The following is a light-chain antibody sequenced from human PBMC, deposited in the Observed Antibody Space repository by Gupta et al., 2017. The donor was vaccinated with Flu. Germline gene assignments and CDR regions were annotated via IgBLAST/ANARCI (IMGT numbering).Light chain of an antibody. V-gene: IGLV1-44*01. J-gene: IGLJ3*02. CDR3: AAWDDSLNGPV. CDR1: SSNTGNNT. CDR2: SND. Sequence: QSVLTQPPSASGTPGQRVTIACSGSSSNTGNNTVSWNHKLPGTAPKLLIYSNDERPAGVPDRFSGSKSGTSASLAISGLQSEDEADYYRAAWDDSLNGPVFGGGTKLTVL.